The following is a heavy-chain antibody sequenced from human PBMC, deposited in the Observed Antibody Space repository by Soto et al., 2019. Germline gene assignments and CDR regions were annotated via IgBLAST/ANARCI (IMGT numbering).Heavy chain of an antibody. J-gene: IGHJ4*02. V-gene: IGHV1-18*01. Sequence: ASVKVSCKASGYNFINYGITWVRQAPGQGLEWMGWIRVHNGNTNYAQNLQGRVTMTTDTSTSTAYMELRSLRSDNTAVYYCVRDLDGSGSYYTGYWGPGTLVTVSS. CDR2: IRVHNGNT. CDR3: VRDLDGSGSYYTGY. CDR1: GYNFINYG. D-gene: IGHD3-10*01.